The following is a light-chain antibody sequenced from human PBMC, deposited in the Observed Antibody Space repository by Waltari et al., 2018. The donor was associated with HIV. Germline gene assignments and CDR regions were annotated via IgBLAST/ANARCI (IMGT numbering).Light chain of an antibody. CDR2: KAS. CDR3: QQYNSYSRA. V-gene: IGKV1-5*03. Sequence: DIQMTQSPSTLSASVGDSVIITCRASQSISSWLAWDQQKPGKAPKLLIYKASTLKSGVASRFSGSGSGTEFTLTISSLQPDDFATYYCQQYNSYSRAFGQGTKVEI. J-gene: IGKJ1*01. CDR1: QSISSW.